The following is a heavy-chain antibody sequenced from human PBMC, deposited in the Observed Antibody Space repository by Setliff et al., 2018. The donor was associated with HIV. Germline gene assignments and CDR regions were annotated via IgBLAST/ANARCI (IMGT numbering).Heavy chain of an antibody. Sequence: QTGGSLRLSCAASGFTFSNAWMSWVRQAPGKGLEWVSGISGSGGSTYYADSVKGRFTISRDNSKNTLSLQMNSLRAEDTAVYYCAKDYVENDYWGQGTLVTVSS. CDR3: AKDYVENDY. CDR1: GFTFSNAW. CDR2: ISGSGGST. V-gene: IGHV3-23*01. J-gene: IGHJ4*02. D-gene: IGHD3-16*01.